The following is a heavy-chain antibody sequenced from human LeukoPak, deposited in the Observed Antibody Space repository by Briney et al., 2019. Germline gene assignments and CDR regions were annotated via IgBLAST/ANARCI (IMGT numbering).Heavy chain of an antibody. CDR1: GGSISSSSYY. D-gene: IGHD2-21*01. J-gene: IGHJ4*02. CDR3: ARDLRLGELSYFDY. V-gene: IGHV4-39*07. CDR2: IYYSGST. Sequence: PSETLSLTCTVSGGSISSSSYYWGWIRQPPGKGLEWIGSIYYSGSTYYNPSLKSRVTIPVDTSKNQFSLKLSSVTAADTAVYYCARDLRLGELSYFDYWGQGTLVTVSS.